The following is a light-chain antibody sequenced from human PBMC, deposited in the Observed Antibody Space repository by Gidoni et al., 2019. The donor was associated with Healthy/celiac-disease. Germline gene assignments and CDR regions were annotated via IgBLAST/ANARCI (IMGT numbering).Light chain of an antibody. CDR2: DDS. CDR3: QVWDSSSDHAV. J-gene: IGLJ2*01. CDR1: HIVSKS. Sequence: SYVLTQPPSVSVAPGKTARITCGEHHIVSKSVHWYQQKPGQAPVLVVYDDSDRPSGIPERFSGSNSGKTAALTISRVEAGDEADYYCQVWDSSSDHAVFGGGTKLTVL. V-gene: IGLV3-21*03.